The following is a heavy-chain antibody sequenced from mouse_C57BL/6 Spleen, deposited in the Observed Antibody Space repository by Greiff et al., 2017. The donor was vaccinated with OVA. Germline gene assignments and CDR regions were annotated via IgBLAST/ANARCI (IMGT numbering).Heavy chain of an antibody. CDR2: INPNNGGT. V-gene: IGHV1-53*01. Sequence: QVQLQQPGTELVKPGASVKLSCKASGYTFTSYWMHWVKQRPGQGLEWIGDINPNNGGTIYNQKFKGKATLTVDKSSSTAYMELRSLTSEDTAVYYCARSFAYWGQGTLVTVSA. CDR1: GYTFTSYW. CDR3: ARSFAY. J-gene: IGHJ3*01.